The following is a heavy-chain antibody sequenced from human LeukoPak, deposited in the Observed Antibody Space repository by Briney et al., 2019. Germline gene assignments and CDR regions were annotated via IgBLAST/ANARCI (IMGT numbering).Heavy chain of an antibody. J-gene: IGHJ4*02. CDR2: IHTSGST. V-gene: IGHV4-4*07. CDR1: GGSISSYY. D-gene: IGHD6-13*01. Sequence: PSETLSLTCTVSGGSISSYYCSWIRQPAGKGLEWIGRIHTSGSTNYNPPLKSRVTMSVDTSKNQFSLKLSSVTAADTAVYYCARGDSSSAFFDYWGQGTLVTVSS. CDR3: ARGDSSSAFFDY.